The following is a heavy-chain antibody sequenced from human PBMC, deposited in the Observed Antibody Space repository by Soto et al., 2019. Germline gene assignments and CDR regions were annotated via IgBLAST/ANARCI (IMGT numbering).Heavy chain of an antibody. Sequence: PSETLSLTCTVSGAPININYWSWIRQAPGKGLEWIGYIYYSGSTTYNPSLKSRVTMSADTSKDQFSLKHISVTAADTAVYYCARDAGDPSDLWGPGIPVTVPS. D-gene: IGHD2-21*01. CDR2: IYYSGST. CDR3: ARDAGDPSDL. V-gene: IGHV4-59*01. CDR1: GAPININY. J-gene: IGHJ5*02.